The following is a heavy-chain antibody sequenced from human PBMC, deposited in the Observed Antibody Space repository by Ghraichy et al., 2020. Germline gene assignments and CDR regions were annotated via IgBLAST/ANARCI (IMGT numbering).Heavy chain of an antibody. Sequence: SETLSLTCTVSGGSISDYYWSWIRQPAGKGLEWIGRLYTSGNTYYSPSLKSRVTMSLDTSKNQFSLKLSSVTAADTAVYYCARDFPYYYAHNLYYPFDIWGQGTMVTVSS. J-gene: IGHJ3*02. CDR3: ARDFPYYYAHNLYYPFDI. CDR1: GGSISDYY. V-gene: IGHV4-4*07. D-gene: IGHD3-10*01. CDR2: LYTSGNT.